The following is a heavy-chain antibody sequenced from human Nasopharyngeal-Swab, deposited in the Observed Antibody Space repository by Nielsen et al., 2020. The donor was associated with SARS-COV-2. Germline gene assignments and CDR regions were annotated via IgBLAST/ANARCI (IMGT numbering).Heavy chain of an antibody. V-gene: IGHV3-23*01. J-gene: IGHJ4*02. Sequence: GESLKISCAASGFSFSSYAMSWVRQAPGKGLEWVSGIIGSGGGSTYYADSVKGRFTISRDNSKNTLYLQMNSLRAEDTAVYYRASLASGCYCPYYWGQGTLVTVSS. D-gene: IGHD1-26*01. CDR1: GFSFSSYA. CDR2: IIGSGGGST. CDR3: ASLASGCYCPYY.